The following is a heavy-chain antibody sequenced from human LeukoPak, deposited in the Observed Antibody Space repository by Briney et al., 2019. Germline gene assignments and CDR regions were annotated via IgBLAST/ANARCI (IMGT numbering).Heavy chain of an antibody. J-gene: IGHJ3*02. CDR2: IKQDGSEK. V-gene: IGHV3-7*01. CDR1: GFTFSSYW. CDR3: ARDLSAVPAANDAFDI. Sequence: GGSLRLSCAASGFTFSSYWMSWVRQAPGKGLEWVANIKQDGSEKYYVDSVKGRFTISRDNAKNSLYLQMNSLRAEDTAVYYCARDLSAVPAANDAFDIWGQGTMVTVSS. D-gene: IGHD2-2*01.